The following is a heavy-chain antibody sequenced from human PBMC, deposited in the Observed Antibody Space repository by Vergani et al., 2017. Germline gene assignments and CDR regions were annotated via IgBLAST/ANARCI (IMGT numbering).Heavy chain of an antibody. CDR3: ARGTYSSGWYNYYYYGMDV. CDR1: GGSISSYY. J-gene: IGHJ6*02. D-gene: IGHD6-19*01. Sequence: QVQLQESGPGLVKPSETLSLTCTVSGGSISSYYWSWIRQPPGKGLEWIGYIYYSGSTNYNPSLKSRVTISVDTSKNQFSLKLSSVTAADTAVYYCARGTYSSGWYNYYYYGMDVWGQGTTVTVSS. CDR2: IYYSGST. V-gene: IGHV4-59*01.